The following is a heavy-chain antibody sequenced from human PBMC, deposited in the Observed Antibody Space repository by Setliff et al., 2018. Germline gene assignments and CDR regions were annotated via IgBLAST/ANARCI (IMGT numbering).Heavy chain of an antibody. CDR3: ARGVAGASPNYYYMDA. J-gene: IGHJ6*03. CDR1: GYRFSTYG. D-gene: IGHD6-19*01. Sequence: ASVKVSCKASGYRFSTYGISWVRQAPGQGLEWMAWVSDNNGNINYAKSFQGRVTMNTDTSTSTAYMELGSLTSDDTAVYFCARGVAGASPNYYYMDAWGRGTTVTVSS. V-gene: IGHV1-18*01. CDR2: VSDNNGNI.